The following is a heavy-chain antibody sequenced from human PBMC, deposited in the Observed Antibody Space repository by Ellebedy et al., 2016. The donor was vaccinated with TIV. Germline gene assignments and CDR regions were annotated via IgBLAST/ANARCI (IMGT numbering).Heavy chain of an antibody. D-gene: IGHD1-26*01. CDR2: ISRDGDIR. V-gene: IGHV3-74*01. CDR1: GFTFSSHV. J-gene: IGHJ4*02. CDR3: ATDEGGSYDS. Sequence: GESLKISCVASGFTFSSHVMNWVRQAPGKGLEWVSRISRDGDIRGYAEFAKGRFTVSRDNTKNTLYLQMSGLRADDSAVYYCATDEGGSYDSWGQGTRVSVSS.